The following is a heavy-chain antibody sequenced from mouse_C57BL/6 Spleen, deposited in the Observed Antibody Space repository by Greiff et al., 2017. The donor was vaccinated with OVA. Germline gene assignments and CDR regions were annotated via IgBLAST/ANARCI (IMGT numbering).Heavy chain of an antibody. V-gene: IGHV1-55*01. CDR1: GYTFPSYW. CDR2: IYPGSGST. D-gene: IGHD2-4*01. CDR3: ARLDDYVSLYYAMDY. Sequence: QVQLQQPGAELVKPGASVKMSCKASGYTFPSYWITWVKQRPGQGLEWIGDIYPGSGSTNYNEKFKSKATLTVDTSSSTAYMQLSSLTSEDSAVYYCARLDDYVSLYYAMDYWGQGTSVTVSS. J-gene: IGHJ4*01.